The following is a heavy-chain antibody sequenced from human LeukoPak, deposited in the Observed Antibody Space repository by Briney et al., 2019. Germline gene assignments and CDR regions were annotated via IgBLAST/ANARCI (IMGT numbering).Heavy chain of an antibody. J-gene: IGHJ3*02. CDR2: IYTSGST. D-gene: IGHD3-10*01. CDR3: ARSAPGLKSDAFDI. Sequence: SETLSLTCTVSGGSISSYYWSWIRQPAGKGLEWIGRIYTSGSTNYNPSLKSRVTMSVDTSKNQFSLKLSSVTAADTAVYYCARSAPGLKSDAFDIWGQGTMVTVSS. V-gene: IGHV4-4*07. CDR1: GGSISSYY.